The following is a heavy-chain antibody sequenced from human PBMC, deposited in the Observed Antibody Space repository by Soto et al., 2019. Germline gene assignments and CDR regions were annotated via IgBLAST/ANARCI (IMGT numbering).Heavy chain of an antibody. CDR1: GFTFSSYG. J-gene: IGHJ6*03. CDR3: ARDGDPGPYYYYMDV. Sequence: QVQLVESGGGVVQPGRSLRLSCAASGFTFSSYGMHWVRQAPGKGLEWVAVIWYDGSNKYYADSVKGRFTISRDNSKNTLYLQMNSLRAEDTAVYYCARDGDPGPYYYYMDVWGKGTTVTVSS. CDR2: IWYDGSNK. V-gene: IGHV3-33*01. D-gene: IGHD7-27*01.